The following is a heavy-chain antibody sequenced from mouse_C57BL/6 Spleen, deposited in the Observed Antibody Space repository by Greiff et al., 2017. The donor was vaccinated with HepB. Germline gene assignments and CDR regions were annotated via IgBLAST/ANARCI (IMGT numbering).Heavy chain of an antibody. CDR2: IYPSDSET. Sequence: QVQLKQPGAELVRPGSSVKLSCKASGYTFTSYWMDWVKQRPGQGLEWIGNIYPSDSETHYNQKFKDKATLTVDKSSSTAYMQLSSLTSEDSAVYYCARALYYYGSSYGYWGQGTTLTVSS. J-gene: IGHJ2*01. CDR1: GYTFTSYW. D-gene: IGHD1-1*01. V-gene: IGHV1-61*01. CDR3: ARALYYYGSSYGY.